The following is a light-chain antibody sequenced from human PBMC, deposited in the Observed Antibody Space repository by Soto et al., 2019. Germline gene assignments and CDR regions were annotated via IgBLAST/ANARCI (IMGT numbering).Light chain of an antibody. CDR2: DVD. CDR3: CSYTGTDTVV. J-gene: IGLJ3*02. CDR1: SSDVSDYKY. V-gene: IGLV2-11*01. Sequence: QSALTQPRSVSGSPGQSVTISCIGISSDVSDYKYVSWYQEFPGKAPKLIIYDVDKRPSGVPDRFSGSKSGNTASLTISGLQAEDEADYFCCSYTGTDTVVFGGGTKLTVL.